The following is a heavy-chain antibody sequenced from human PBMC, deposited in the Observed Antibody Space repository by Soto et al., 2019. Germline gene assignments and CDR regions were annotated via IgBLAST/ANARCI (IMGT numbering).Heavy chain of an antibody. D-gene: IGHD3-10*01. CDR1: GGSISSYY. CDR3: ASYGSGSSPRFDP. V-gene: IGHV4-59*01. J-gene: IGHJ5*02. CDR2: IYYSGST. Sequence: SETLSLTCTVSGGSISSYYWSWIRQPPGKGLEWIGYIYYSGSTNYNPSLKSRVTISVDTSKNQFSLKLSSVTAADTAVYYCASYGSGSSPRFDPWGQGTLVTVSS.